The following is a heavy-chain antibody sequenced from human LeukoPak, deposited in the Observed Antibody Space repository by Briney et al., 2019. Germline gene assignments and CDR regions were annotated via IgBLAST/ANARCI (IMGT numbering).Heavy chain of an antibody. Sequence: PGGSLRLSCAASGFTFSSYSMNWVRQAPGKGLEWVSSISSSSSYIYYADSVKGRFTISRDNAKNSLYLQMNSLRAEDTAVYYCARGYGSGSYYKGFDYWGQGTLVTVSS. CDR2: ISSSSSYI. V-gene: IGHV3-21*01. CDR1: GFTFSSYS. CDR3: ARGYGSGSYYKGFDY. J-gene: IGHJ4*02. D-gene: IGHD3-10*01.